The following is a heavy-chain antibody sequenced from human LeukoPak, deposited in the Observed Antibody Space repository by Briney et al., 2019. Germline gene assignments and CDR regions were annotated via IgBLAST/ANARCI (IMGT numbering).Heavy chain of an antibody. CDR1: GYSFTTFW. CDR3: ARPAEDTNSWYLSY. V-gene: IGHV5-51*01. CDR2: IYPGDSDT. Sequence: GESLKISCKGSGYSFTTFWIGWVRQMPGKGLEWMGLIYPGDSDTRYSPSFQGQVTISADKSISTAYLQWNSLKASDTAMYYCARPAEDTNSWYLSYWGQGTLVTVSS. J-gene: IGHJ4*02. D-gene: IGHD6-13*01.